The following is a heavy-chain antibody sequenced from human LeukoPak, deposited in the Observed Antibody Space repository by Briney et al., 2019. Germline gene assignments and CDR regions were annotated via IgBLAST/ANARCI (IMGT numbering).Heavy chain of an antibody. CDR3: AKTFLTAYDTYFYYYGLDV. CDR1: GYTFTSYV. D-gene: IGHD3-9*01. J-gene: IGHJ6*02. CDR2: INPVFGTA. Sequence: VASVKVSCKASGYTFTSYVISWVRQAPGQGLEWMGGINPVFGTAHYAQKFQDRVTITADESTSTAYMELSSLRSEDTAVYYCAKTFLTAYDTYFYYYGLDVWGQGTPVTVSS. V-gene: IGHV1-69*13.